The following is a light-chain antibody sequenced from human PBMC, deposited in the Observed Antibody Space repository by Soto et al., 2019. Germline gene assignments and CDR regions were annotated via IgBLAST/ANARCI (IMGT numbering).Light chain of an antibody. V-gene: IGKV3-15*01. CDR2: GAS. J-gene: IGKJ4*01. CDR3: QQYNNWPPLT. CDR1: QSVSSN. Sequence: EIVMTQSPATLSVSPGERATLSCRASQSVSSNVAWYQQKPGQAPRLLFFGASSRATGIPARFSGSGSGTEFTLTISSVQSEDFAVDYWQQYNNWPPLTFGGGTKVEI.